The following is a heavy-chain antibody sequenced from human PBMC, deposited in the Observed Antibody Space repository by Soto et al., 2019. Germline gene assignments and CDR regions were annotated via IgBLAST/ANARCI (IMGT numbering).Heavy chain of an antibody. CDR3: ARDKITGLFDX. CDR1: GGSFSGDY. D-gene: IGHD2-8*02. V-gene: IGHV4-34*01. J-gene: IGHJ4*02. CDR2: INHSGST. Sequence: SETLSLTCAVYGGSFSGDYWTWFRQPPGTGLEWIGEINHSGSTNYNPSLKSRVTISVDTSKNQFSLKLTSVTAADTAVYYCARDKITGLFDXWGQGTLVTVSS.